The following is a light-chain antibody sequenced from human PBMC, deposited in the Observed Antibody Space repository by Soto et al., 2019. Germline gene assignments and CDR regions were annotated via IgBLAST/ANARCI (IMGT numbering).Light chain of an antibody. J-gene: IGKJ5*01. CDR1: QGISSF. CDR3: QQYGSSPT. Sequence: IQLTQSPSSLSASVGDSVTITCRASQGISSFLAWYQQKPGKAPKLLIYAASTLQSGVPSRFSGSGSGTDFTLTISRLEPEDFAVYYCQQYGSSPTFGQGTRLEIK. V-gene: IGKV1-9*01. CDR2: AAS.